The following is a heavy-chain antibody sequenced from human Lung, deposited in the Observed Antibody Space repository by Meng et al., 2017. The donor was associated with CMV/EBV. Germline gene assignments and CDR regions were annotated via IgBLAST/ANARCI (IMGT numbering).Heavy chain of an antibody. Sequence: ESLKISXAASRFTVSSNYMTWVRQAPGKGLEWVSTIYSGGSTYYADSVKGRFTISRDNSKNTLYLQMSSLRPEDTAVYFCARVVRHLWANYYFDYWGQGXLVTVSS. CDR2: IYSGGST. CDR1: RFTVSSNY. J-gene: IGHJ4*02. D-gene: IGHD1-1*01. V-gene: IGHV3-66*02. CDR3: ARVVRHLWANYYFDY.